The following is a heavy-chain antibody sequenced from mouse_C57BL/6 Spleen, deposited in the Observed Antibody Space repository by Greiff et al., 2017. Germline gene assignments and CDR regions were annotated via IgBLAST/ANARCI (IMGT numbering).Heavy chain of an antibody. Sequence: VKVVESGPGLVAPSQSLSITCTVSGFSLTSYGVHWVRQPPGKGLEWLVVIWSDGSTTYNSALKSRLSISKDNSKSQVFLKMNSLQTDDTAMYYCARGGYSNPNYYAMDYWGQGTSVTVSS. D-gene: IGHD2-5*01. CDR1: GFSLTSYG. V-gene: IGHV2-6*03. CDR3: ARGGYSNPNYYAMDY. J-gene: IGHJ4*01. CDR2: IWSDGST.